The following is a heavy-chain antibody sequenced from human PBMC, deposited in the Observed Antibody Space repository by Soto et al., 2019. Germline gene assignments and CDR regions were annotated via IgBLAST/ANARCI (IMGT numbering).Heavy chain of an antibody. J-gene: IGHJ6*02. CDR1: GFTFSSYE. CDR3: AREGYCSSTSCPERFYYGMDV. D-gene: IGHD2-2*01. CDR2: ISSSGITI. V-gene: IGHV3-48*03. Sequence: EVQLVESGGGLVQPGGPLRLSCAASGFTFSSYEMNWVRQAPGKGLEWVSYISSSGITIYYADSVKGRFTISRDNAKNSLFLQMNSLRAEDTAAYYCAREGYCSSTSCPERFYYGMDVWGQGTTVTVSS.